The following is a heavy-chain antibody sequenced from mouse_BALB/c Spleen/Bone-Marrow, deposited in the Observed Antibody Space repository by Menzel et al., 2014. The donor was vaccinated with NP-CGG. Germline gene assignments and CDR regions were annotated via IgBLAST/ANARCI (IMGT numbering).Heavy chain of an antibody. V-gene: IGHV1S81*02. J-gene: IGHJ4*01. Sequence: QLQQPGTELVKPGASVKLSCKASGYTFTSYWIHWVKQGPGQGLEWIGEIHPSNGRTNYSEKFKTKATLTVDKSSSTAHMQLSSLTSEDSAVYYCARGTARAMMDYWGQGTSVTVSS. CDR2: IHPSNGRT. D-gene: IGHD3-2*01. CDR3: ARGTARAMMDY. CDR1: GYTFTSYW.